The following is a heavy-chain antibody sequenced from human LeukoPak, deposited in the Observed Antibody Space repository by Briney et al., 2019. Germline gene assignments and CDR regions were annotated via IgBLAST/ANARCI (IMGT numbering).Heavy chain of an antibody. D-gene: IGHD1-26*01. Sequence: GGSLRLXCAASGFTFSSYSMNWVRQAPGKGLEWVSYISSSSSTIYYADSVKGRFTISGDNAKNSLYLQMNSLRAEDTAVYYCARAVGAVYYYYMDVWGKGTTVTVSS. CDR3: ARAVGAVYYYYMDV. V-gene: IGHV3-48*01. J-gene: IGHJ6*03. CDR2: ISSSSSTI. CDR1: GFTFSSYS.